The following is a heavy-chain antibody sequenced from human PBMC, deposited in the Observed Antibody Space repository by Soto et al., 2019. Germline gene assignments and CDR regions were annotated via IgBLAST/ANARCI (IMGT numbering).Heavy chain of an antibody. CDR1: GYVFIGYG. Sequence: VKVSCKASGYVFIGYGISWVRQAPGQGLEWMGWISRHNGNTNYAQKFQGRVTMTTDASTSTAYMELRSLRSDDTAVYYCARDLDGSGSYYTDYWGQGTLVTVSS. J-gene: IGHJ4*02. CDR2: ISRHNGNT. V-gene: IGHV1-18*01. D-gene: IGHD3-10*01. CDR3: ARDLDGSGSYYTDY.